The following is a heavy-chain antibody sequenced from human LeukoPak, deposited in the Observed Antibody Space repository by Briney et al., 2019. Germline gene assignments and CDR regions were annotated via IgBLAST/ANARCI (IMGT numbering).Heavy chain of an antibody. CDR3: AKGYCSSTSCYFDY. D-gene: IGHD2-2*01. Sequence: PGGSLRLSCAASGFTFDDYAMHWVRQAPGKGLEWRSGISWNSGSIGYAASVKGRFTISRDNAKNSLYLQMNSLRAEDMALYYCAKGYCSSTSCYFDYWGQGTLVTVSS. CDR2: ISWNSGSI. V-gene: IGHV3-9*03. CDR1: GFTFDDYA. J-gene: IGHJ4*02.